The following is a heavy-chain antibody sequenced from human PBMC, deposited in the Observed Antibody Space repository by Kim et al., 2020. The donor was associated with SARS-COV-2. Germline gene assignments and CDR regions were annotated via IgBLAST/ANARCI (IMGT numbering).Heavy chain of an antibody. V-gene: IGHV1-69*13. J-gene: IGHJ5*02. CDR1: GGTFSSYA. CDR2: IIPIFGTA. Sequence: SVKVSCKASGGTFSSYAISWVRQAPGQGLEWMGGIIPIFGTANYAQKFQGRVTITADESTSTAYMELSSLRSEDTAVYYCARDRDTEYRIAADQNWFDPWGQGTLVTVSS. D-gene: IGHD6-13*01. CDR3: ARDRDTEYRIAADQNWFDP.